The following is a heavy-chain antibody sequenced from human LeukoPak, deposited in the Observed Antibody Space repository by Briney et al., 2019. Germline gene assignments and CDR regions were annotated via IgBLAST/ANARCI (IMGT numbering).Heavy chain of an antibody. Sequence: SVKVSCKASGYTFTSYAMNWVRQALGQGLEWMGGIIPIFGTANYAQKFQGRVTITTDESTSTAYMELSGLRSEDTAVYYCAKGGGLRFLEWLYYFDYWGQGTLVTVSS. CDR1: GYTFTSYA. D-gene: IGHD3-3*01. J-gene: IGHJ4*02. CDR3: AKGGGLRFLEWLYYFDY. CDR2: IIPIFGTA. V-gene: IGHV1-69*05.